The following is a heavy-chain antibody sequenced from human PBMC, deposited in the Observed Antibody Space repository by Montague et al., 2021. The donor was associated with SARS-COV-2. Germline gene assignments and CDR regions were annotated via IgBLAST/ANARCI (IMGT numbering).Heavy chain of an antibody. CDR1: GDSISRSNW. CDR2: IYHSGSP. D-gene: IGHD1/OR15-1a*01. V-gene: IGHV4-4*02. J-gene: IGHJ4*02. Sequence: SETLSLTCTVSGDSISRSNWWTWVRQSPGKGLEWIGEIYHSGSPNYNPSLKSRVTISVDRSKSQFSLNLRSVTAADTAVYYCARKTIYFDYWGQGTLVTVSS. CDR3: ARKTIYFDY.